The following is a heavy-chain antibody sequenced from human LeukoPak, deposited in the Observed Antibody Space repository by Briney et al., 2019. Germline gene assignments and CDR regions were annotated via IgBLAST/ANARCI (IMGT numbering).Heavy chain of an antibody. D-gene: IGHD2-2*01. V-gene: IGHV3-48*01. Sequence: GGSLRLSCAASGFTFSSYGMHWVRQAPGKGLEWVSFISSSGSSISYADSVKGRFTISRDNAKNSLYLQMNSLRAEDTAVYYCARYTSEWAAADPYWGQGTLVTVSS. J-gene: IGHJ4*02. CDR3: ARYTSEWAAADPY. CDR1: GFTFSSYG. CDR2: ISSSGSSI.